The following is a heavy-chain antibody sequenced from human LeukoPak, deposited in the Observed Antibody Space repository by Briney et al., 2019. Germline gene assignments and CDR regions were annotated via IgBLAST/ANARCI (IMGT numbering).Heavy chain of an antibody. Sequence: PGGALRLSCAASGFTYDDYGMSWVRQAPPKGVEGVSGINWNGGSTGCADSVKGAFTISRDNAKNTLYLQIKSLRAEDTALYYLARAGRAPLVRGGIKLFDPWGQGTLVTVSS. CDR3: ARAGRAPLVRGGIKLFDP. CDR1: GFTYDDYG. J-gene: IGHJ5*02. V-gene: IGHV3-20*04. D-gene: IGHD3-10*01. CDR2: INWNGGST.